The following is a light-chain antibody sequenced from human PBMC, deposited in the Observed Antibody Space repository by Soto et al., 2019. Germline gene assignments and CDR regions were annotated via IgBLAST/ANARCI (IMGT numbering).Light chain of an antibody. V-gene: IGKV2-28*01. Sequence: DIVMTQSPLSLPVTPGEPASISCRSSQSLLYSNGYNYLDWYLQKPGQSPQLLIYLTFNRSSGVPDRFSGSGSGTDFTLKISRVEAEDVGVYYCMQALQTPRTCGQGTKLEIK. CDR3: MQALQTPRT. CDR1: QSLLYSNGYNY. J-gene: IGKJ2*02. CDR2: LTF.